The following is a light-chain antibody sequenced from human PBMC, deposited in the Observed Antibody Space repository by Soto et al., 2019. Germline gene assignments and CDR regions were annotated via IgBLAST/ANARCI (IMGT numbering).Light chain of an antibody. J-gene: IGLJ1*01. V-gene: IGLV2-14*01. CDR1: SSDVGGYKY. CDR2: VVS. Sequence: QSALTQPASVSGPPGQSITITCTGTSSDVGGYKYVSWYQQHPGKAPKLLIYVVSNRPSGVSNRFSGSKAGNTASLTISGLRAEDEADYYCSSYTTTSTYLFGTGTKLTVL. CDR3: SSYTTTSTYL.